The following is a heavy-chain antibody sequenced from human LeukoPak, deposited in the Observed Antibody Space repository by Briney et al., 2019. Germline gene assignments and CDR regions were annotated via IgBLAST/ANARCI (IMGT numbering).Heavy chain of an antibody. CDR3: AKDRGSTWSFDY. CDR2: ISNDGGNK. Sequence: GGSLRLSCAASGFTFRSDGMHWVRQAPGKGLEWVAVISNDGGNKYYADSVKGRFTVFRDNSKNTLYLQLNSLRAEDTAVYYCAKDRGSTWSFDYWGQGTLVTVSS. V-gene: IGHV3-30*18. D-gene: IGHD6-13*01. J-gene: IGHJ4*02. CDR1: GFTFRSDG.